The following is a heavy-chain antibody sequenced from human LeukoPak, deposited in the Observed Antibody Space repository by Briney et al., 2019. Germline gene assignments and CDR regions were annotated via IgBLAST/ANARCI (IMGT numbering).Heavy chain of an antibody. V-gene: IGHV3-11*01. CDR2: ITNSGNTI. Sequence: GGSLRLSCAASGFTFSDYYMSWIRQAPGKGLEWVSYITNSGNTIYYADSMKGRFTISRDNAKNSLYLQMNSLRAEDTAMYYCARATDEGFDPWGQGTLVTVSS. J-gene: IGHJ5*02. CDR3: ARATDEGFDP. CDR1: GFTFSDYY.